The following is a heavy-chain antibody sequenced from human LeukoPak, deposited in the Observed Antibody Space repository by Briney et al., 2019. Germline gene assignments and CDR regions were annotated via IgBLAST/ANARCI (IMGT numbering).Heavy chain of an antibody. CDR1: GGTFSSYD. J-gene: IGHJ4*02. CDR3: ATTEYYYDSSGYSIFDY. Sequence: ASVKVSCKASGGTFSSYDISWVRQAPGQGLEWMGGIIPIFGTANYAQKFQGRVTITADESTSTAYMELSSLRSEDTAVYYCATTEYYYDSSGYSIFDYWGQGTLVTVSS. CDR2: IIPIFGTA. V-gene: IGHV1-69*13. D-gene: IGHD3-22*01.